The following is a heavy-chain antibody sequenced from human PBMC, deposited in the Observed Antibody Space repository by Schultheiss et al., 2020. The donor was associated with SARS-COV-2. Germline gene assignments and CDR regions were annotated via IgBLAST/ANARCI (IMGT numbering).Heavy chain of an antibody. CDR3: ARDDKLGWIQLWSDYYYYGMDV. Sequence: GGSLRLSCAASGFTFSSYGMHWVRQAPGKGLEWVSYISSSGSTIYYADSVKGRFTISRDNSKNTLYLQMNSLRDEDTAVYYCARDDKLGWIQLWSDYYYYGMDVWGQGTTVTVSS. J-gene: IGHJ6*02. V-gene: IGHV3-48*02. D-gene: IGHD5-18*01. CDR2: ISSSGSTI. CDR1: GFTFSSYG.